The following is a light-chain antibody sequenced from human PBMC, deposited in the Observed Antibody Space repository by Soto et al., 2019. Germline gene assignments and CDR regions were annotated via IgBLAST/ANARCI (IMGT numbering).Light chain of an antibody. CDR3: QQYGNSPLT. CDR2: GVS. Sequence: EIVLTQSPATLSLSPGDRATLSCRASQSVRSDYFAWYQQKPGQAPRVIIFGVSTRATAIPDRFIGSGSGTDFTLTISRLEPEDFALYYCQQYGNSPLTFGGGTKVEIK. V-gene: IGKV3-20*01. J-gene: IGKJ4*01. CDR1: QSVRSDY.